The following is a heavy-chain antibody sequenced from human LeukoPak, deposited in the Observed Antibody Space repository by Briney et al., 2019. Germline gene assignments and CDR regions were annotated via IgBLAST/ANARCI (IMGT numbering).Heavy chain of an antibody. V-gene: IGHV1-18*01. CDR3: ARVGQYCSGGSCQIDY. D-gene: IGHD2-15*01. CDR1: GYTFTSYG. Sequence: ASVKVSCKASGYTFTSYGISWVRQAPGQGLEWMGWISAYNGNTNYAQKLQGRVTMTTDTSTSTAYMELRSLRSDDTAVYYCARVGQYCSGGSCQIDYWGQGTLVTVSS. CDR2: ISAYNGNT. J-gene: IGHJ4*02.